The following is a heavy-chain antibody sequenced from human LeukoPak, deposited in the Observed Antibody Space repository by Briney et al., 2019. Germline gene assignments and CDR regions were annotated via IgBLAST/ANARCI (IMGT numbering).Heavy chain of an antibody. D-gene: IGHD3-22*01. CDR1: GGSLSSYY. CDR2: VFYNGGT. Sequence: SETLSLTCTISGGSLSSYYWTWIRQPPGKGLEGIGYVFYNGGTNYNPSLKSRVTISLEASKNQFSLKLSSVTAADTAVYFCARGVDYYDASGYYSLFHHWGQGTLVTVSS. J-gene: IGHJ4*02. CDR3: ARGVDYYDASGYYSLFHH. V-gene: IGHV4-59*01.